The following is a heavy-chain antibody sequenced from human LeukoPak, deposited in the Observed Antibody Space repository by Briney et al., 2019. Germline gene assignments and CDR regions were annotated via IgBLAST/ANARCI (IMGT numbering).Heavy chain of an antibody. J-gene: IGHJ3*02. Sequence: KPSETLSLTCAVSGGSISSSNWWSWVRQPPGKGLEWIGEIYHSGSTNYNPSLKSRVTISVDKSKNQFSLKLSSVTAADTAVYYCARGGTMIQRDRDAFDIWGQGTMVTVSS. D-gene: IGHD3-22*01. V-gene: IGHV4-4*02. CDR1: GGSISSSNW. CDR2: IYHSGST. CDR3: ARGGTMIQRDRDAFDI.